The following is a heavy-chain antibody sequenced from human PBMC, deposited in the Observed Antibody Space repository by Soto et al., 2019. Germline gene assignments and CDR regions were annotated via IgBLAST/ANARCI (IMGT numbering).Heavy chain of an antibody. CDR2: IIPIFGTA. D-gene: IGHD6-6*01. J-gene: IGHJ6*02. Sequence: GASVKVSCKASGGTFSSYAISWVRQAPGQGLEWMGGIIPIFGTANYAQKFQGRVTITADESTSTAYMELSSPRSEDTAVYYCARGGAARDYYYYGMDVWGQGTTVTVSS. V-gene: IGHV1-69*13. CDR3: ARGGAARDYYYYGMDV. CDR1: GGTFSSYA.